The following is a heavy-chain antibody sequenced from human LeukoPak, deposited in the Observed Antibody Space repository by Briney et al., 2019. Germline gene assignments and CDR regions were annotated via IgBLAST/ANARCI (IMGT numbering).Heavy chain of an antibody. CDR2: ISGSGGNT. CDR3: AKGGVSGSYVSVLGHMGV. D-gene: IGHD3-16*01. V-gene: IGHV3-23*01. CDR1: GFTFSIYA. Sequence: GGSLRLSCAASGFTFSIYAINWVRQAPRKGLEWVSGISGSGGNTYYGDYLKGRFTIFRDNYRNTLDLQMNSLRAEDTAVYYCAKGGVSGSYVSVLGHMGVWGQGTTVTVSS. J-gene: IGHJ6*02.